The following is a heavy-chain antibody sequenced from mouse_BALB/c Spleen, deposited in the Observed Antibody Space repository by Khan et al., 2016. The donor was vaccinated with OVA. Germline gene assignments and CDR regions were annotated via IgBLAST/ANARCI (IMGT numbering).Heavy chain of an antibody. CDR2: TYPGGGYT. D-gene: IGHD3-1*01. J-gene: IGHJ2*01. CDR1: GYTFTNYW. CDR3: AGRGAARATWDDFDY. V-gene: IGHV1-63*02. Sequence: VQLQEAGAELVRPGTSVKMSCKAAGYTFTNYWIGWVKQRPGHGLEWIGDTYPGGGYTNYHEKFKGKATLTADTSSSTAYMQLSSLTTEDSAIDYCAGRGAARATWDDFDYWSQGTTLPVSS.